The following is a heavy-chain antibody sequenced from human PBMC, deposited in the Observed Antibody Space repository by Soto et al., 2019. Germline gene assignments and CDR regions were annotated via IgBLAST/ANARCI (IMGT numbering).Heavy chain of an antibody. CDR2: INPNSGGT. V-gene: IGHV1-2*02. CDR3: ARDPFRNYYDSSGYLYYYYGMDV. D-gene: IGHD3-22*01. J-gene: IGHJ6*02. CDR1: GYTFTGYY. Sequence: GASVKVSCKASGYTFTGYYIHWVRQAPGQGLEWMGWINPNSGGTNYAQKFQGRVTMTRDTSISTAYMELSRLRSDDTAVYYCARDPFRNYYDSSGYLYYYYGMDVWGQGTTVTVSS.